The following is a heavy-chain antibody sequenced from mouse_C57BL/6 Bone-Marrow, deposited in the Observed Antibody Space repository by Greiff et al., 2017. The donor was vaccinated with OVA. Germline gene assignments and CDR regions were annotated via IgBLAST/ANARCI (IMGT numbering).Heavy chain of an antibody. Sequence: EVKLVESGGGLVKPGGSLKLSCAASGFTFSSYAMSWVRQTPEKRLEWVATISDGGSYTYYPDNVKGRVTLSRDNAKNNLYLQMSHMKYEETAKYYGARDRGYYGSSPFAYWGQGTLVTVSA. CDR1: GFTFSSYA. CDR2: ISDGGSYT. V-gene: IGHV5-4*01. J-gene: IGHJ3*01. CDR3: ARDRGYYGSSPFAY. D-gene: IGHD1-1*01.